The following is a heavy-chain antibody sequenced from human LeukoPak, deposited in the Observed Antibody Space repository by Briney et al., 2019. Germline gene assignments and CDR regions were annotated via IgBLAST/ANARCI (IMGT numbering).Heavy chain of an antibody. D-gene: IGHD5-18*01. CDR2: IYTSGST. J-gene: IGHJ4*02. CDR3: ARDHFRRGYSYGTDF. CDR1: GDSISSGSYY. V-gene: IGHV4-61*02. Sequence: SETLSLTCTVSGDSISSGSYYWSWIRQPAGKGLEWIGRIYTSGSTYYNPSLKSRVTISVDTSRNQFSLKLSSVTAADTAVYYCARDHFRRGYSYGTDFWGQGTLVTVSS.